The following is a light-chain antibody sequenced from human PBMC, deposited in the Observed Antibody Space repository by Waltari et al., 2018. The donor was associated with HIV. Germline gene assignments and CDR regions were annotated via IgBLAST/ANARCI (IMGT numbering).Light chain of an antibody. J-gene: IGKJ4*01. CDR1: LCVRSY. CDR2: GAS. Sequence: IVMTQSPATLSASQGERAPLSCRASLCVRSYLAWYQQKPGQAPRIPIYGASTRVTCVPARVSGSGSGTEFTITSSSLQAEDFAVYYCQQYNKWPRGTFGGGTKVEVK. V-gene: IGKV3-15*01. CDR3: QQYNKWPRGT.